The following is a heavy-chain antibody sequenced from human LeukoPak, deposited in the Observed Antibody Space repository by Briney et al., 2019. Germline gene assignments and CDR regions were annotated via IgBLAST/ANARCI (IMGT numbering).Heavy chain of an antibody. Sequence: PGRSLRLSCAASGFTFDDYAMHWVRQAPGKGLEWVSGISWNSGSIGYADSVRGRFTISRDNAKNSLYLQMNSLRAEDTAVYYCVRGLGSYQFDYWGQGALVTVSS. CDR2: ISWNSGSI. CDR3: VRGLGSYQFDY. V-gene: IGHV3-9*01. D-gene: IGHD2-2*01. CDR1: GFTFDDYA. J-gene: IGHJ4*02.